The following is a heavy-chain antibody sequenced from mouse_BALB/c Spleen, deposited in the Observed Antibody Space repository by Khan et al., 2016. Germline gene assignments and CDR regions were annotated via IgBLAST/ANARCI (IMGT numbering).Heavy chain of an antibody. CDR2: INYDGSN. V-gene: IGHV3-6*02. D-gene: IGHD1-1*01. Sequence: EVQLQESGPGLVKPSQSLSLTCSVTGYSITSVYYWNWIRQFPGNNLEWMGYINYDGSNNYNPSLKNRISITRDTSKNQFFLKLNSVTTEDTATXYCANDYGSRYWYFDVWRAGTTVTVSS. CDR1: GYSITSVYY. J-gene: IGHJ1*01. CDR3: ANDYGSRYWYFDV.